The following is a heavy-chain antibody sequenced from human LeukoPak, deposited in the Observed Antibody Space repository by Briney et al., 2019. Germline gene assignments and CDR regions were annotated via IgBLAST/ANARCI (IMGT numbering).Heavy chain of an antibody. J-gene: IGHJ4*02. CDR2: IIPIFGTA. D-gene: IGHD3-22*01. CDR1: GGTFSSYA. CDR3: ARYYYVSSGYYYYFDY. Sequence: SVKVSCKASGGTFSSYAISWVRQAPGQGLEWMGGIIPIFGTANYAQKFQGRVTITADESTSTAYMEMSSLRSEDTAVYYCARYYYVSSGYYYYFDYWGQGTLVTVSS. V-gene: IGHV1-69*01.